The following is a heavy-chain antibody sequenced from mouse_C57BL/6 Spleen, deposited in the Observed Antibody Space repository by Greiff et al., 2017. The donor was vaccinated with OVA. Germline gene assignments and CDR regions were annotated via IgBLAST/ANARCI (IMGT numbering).Heavy chain of an antibody. V-gene: IGHV1-4*01. J-gene: IGHJ1*03. Sequence: VKLVESGAELARPGASVKMSCKASGYTFTSYTMHWVKQRPGQGLEWIGYINPSSGYTKYNQKFKDKATLTADKSSSTAYMQLSSLTSEDSAVYYCAKPPLLRAWYFDVWGTGTTVTVSS. D-gene: IGHD1-1*01. CDR3: AKPPLLRAWYFDV. CDR1: GYTFTSYT. CDR2: INPSSGYT.